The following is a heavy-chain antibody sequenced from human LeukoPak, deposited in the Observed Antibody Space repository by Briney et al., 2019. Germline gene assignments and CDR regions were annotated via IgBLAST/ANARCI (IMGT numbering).Heavy chain of an antibody. V-gene: IGHV1-69*13. D-gene: IGHD2-2*01. J-gene: IGHJ6*02. Sequence: ASVKVSCKASGYTFTAYYVHWVRQAPGQGLEWMGGFIPILGTAKYAQKLQGRVTITADESTSTAYMELSSLRYEDTAVYYCARGLYCSSSTSCYDYGMDVWGQGTTVTVSS. CDR1: GYTFTAYY. CDR3: ARGLYCSSSTSCYDYGMDV. CDR2: FIPILGTA.